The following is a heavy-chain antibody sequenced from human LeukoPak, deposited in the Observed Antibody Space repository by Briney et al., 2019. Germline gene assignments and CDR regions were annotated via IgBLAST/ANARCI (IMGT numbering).Heavy chain of an antibody. CDR2: ISGSGGST. CDR1: GFIFSSYA. D-gene: IGHD3-16*02. J-gene: IGHJ4*02. CDR3: AKSLGVGAYTRYKEFDQ. Sequence: PGGSLRLSCAASGFIFSSYAMNSLRQAPGKGLQWVSSISGSGGSTYYADLVKGRFTISRDNSKNPLHLQMNSLRAEDTAVYYCAKSLGVGAYTRYKEFDQWGQGTLVTVSS. V-gene: IGHV3-23*01.